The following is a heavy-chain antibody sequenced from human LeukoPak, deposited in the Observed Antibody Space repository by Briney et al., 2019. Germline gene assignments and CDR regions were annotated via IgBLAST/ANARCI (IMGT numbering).Heavy chain of an antibody. J-gene: IGHJ2*01. Sequence: SETLSLTCTVSGGSISSYYWGWIRQPPGKGLEWIGNIYYSGSTYYHPSLKSRVTISVDTSKNQFSLKLSSVTAADTAVYYCARDRFMGWYFDLWGRGTLVTVSS. D-gene: IGHD2-15*01. CDR1: GGSISSYY. CDR2: IYYSGST. CDR3: ARDRFMGWYFDL. V-gene: IGHV4-39*01.